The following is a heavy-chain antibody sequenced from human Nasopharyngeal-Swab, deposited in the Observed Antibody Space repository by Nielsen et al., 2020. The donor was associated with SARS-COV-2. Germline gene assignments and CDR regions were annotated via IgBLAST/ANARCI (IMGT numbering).Heavy chain of an antibody. CDR2: VFYTGT. D-gene: IGHD4-17*01. CDR3: VRDESGDYLGRPFDS. V-gene: IGHV4-39*07. J-gene: IGHJ4*02. Sequence: SETLSLTCSVSGASISNGTYYWGWIRQSPEKGLQWIGTVFYTGTYYNPSLQSRVTISVDTSKNQFSLKLTSVTAADTAVYYCVRDESGDYLGRPFDSWGPGTLVTVSS. CDR1: GASISNGTYY.